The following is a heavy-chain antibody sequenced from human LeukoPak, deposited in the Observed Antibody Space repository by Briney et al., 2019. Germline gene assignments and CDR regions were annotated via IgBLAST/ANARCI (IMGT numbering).Heavy chain of an antibody. Sequence: SETLSLTCTVSGGSISSSSYYWGWIRQPPGRGLEWIGSIYYSGSTYYNPSLKSRVTISVDTSNNQYSMKLSSVTAADTAVYYCARSYYYDSSGYYYGIGFFDYWGQGTLVTVSS. CDR2: IYYSGST. V-gene: IGHV4-39*07. CDR1: GGSISSSSYY. CDR3: ARSYYYDSSGYYYGIGFFDY. D-gene: IGHD3-22*01. J-gene: IGHJ4*02.